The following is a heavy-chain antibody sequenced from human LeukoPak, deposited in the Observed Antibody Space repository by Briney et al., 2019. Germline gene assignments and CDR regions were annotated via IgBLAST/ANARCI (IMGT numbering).Heavy chain of an antibody. D-gene: IGHD2-2*01. V-gene: IGHV4-30-4*08. Sequence: SQTLSLTCTVSGGSISSGDYYWSWIRQPPGKGLEWIGYIYYSGSTYYNPSLKSRVTISVDTSKNQFSLKLSSVTAADTGVYYCARVVPAADFDYWGQGTLVTVSS. CDR3: ARVVPAADFDY. CDR1: GGSISSGDYY. J-gene: IGHJ4*02. CDR2: IYYSGST.